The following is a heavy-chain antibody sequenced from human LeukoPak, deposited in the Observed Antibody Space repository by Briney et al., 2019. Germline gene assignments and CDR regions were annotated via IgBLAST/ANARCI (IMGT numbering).Heavy chain of an antibody. CDR2: ISGSGGTT. Sequence: GGSLRLSCAASGFTFSSFAMSWVRQAPGKGLEWVSTISGSGGTTNYADSVKGRFTFSRDNSKNTLYPQMNSLRAEDTAVYYCTKDLPDYGDYIEGYWGQGTLDTVSS. CDR3: TKDLPDYGDYIEGY. V-gene: IGHV3-23*01. CDR1: GFTFSSFA. J-gene: IGHJ4*02. D-gene: IGHD4-17*01.